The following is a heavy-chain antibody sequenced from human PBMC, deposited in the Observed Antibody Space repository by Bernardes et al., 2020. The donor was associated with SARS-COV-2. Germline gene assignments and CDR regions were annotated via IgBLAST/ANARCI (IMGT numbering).Heavy chain of an antibody. J-gene: IGHJ6*02. V-gene: IGHV1-18*04. Sequence: ASVKVSCKASGYTFTSYGISWVRQAPGQGLEWMGWISAYNGNTNYAQKLQGRVTMTTDTSTSTAYMELRSLRSDDTAVYYCARDGYSSGWLNRNYGMDVWGQGTTVTVSS. CDR1: GYTFTSYG. D-gene: IGHD6-19*01. CDR3: ARDGYSSGWLNRNYGMDV. CDR2: ISAYNGNT.